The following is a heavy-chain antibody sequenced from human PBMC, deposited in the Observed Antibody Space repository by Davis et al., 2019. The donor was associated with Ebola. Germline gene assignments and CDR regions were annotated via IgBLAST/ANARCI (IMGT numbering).Heavy chain of an antibody. J-gene: IGHJ4*02. Sequence: GGSLRLSCAASGFTFSGSAMHWVRQASGKGLEWVGRIRSKANSYATAYAASVKGRFTISRDNSKNTLYLQMNSLRAEDTAVYYCALNSGSYVGYFDYWGQGTLVTVSS. D-gene: IGHD1-26*01. CDR1: GFTFSGSA. V-gene: IGHV3-73*01. CDR2: IRSKANSYAT. CDR3: ALNSGSYVGYFDY.